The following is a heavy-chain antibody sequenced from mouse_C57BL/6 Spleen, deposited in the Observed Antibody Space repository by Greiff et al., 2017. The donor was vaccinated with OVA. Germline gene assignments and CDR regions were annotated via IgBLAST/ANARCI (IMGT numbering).Heavy chain of an antibody. D-gene: IGHD1-1*01. CDR2: IYPGSGNT. Sequence: QVQLQQSGPALVKPGASVKISCKASGYTFTDSFLHWVKQRPGQGLEWIGWIYPGSGNTKYNEKFKGKATLTVDTSSSTAYMQLSSLTSEDSAVYFCARSATGAMDYWGQGTSDTVSS. CDR1: GYTFTDSF. CDR3: ARSATGAMDY. J-gene: IGHJ4*01. V-gene: IGHV1-84*01.